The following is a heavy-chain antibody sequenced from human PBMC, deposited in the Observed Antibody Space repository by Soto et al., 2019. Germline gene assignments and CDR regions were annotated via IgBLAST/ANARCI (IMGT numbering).Heavy chain of an antibody. CDR3: ARSAGDIVVVPAAPADYYYGMDV. J-gene: IGHJ6*02. Sequence: QVQLVQSGAEVKKPGASVKVSCKASGYTFTGYYMHWVRQAPGQGLEWMGWINPNSGGTNYAQKFQGWVTMTMDTSISTAYMELSRLRSDDTAVYYCARSAGDIVVVPAAPADYYYGMDVWGQGTTVTVSS. V-gene: IGHV1-2*04. CDR1: GYTFTGYY. CDR2: INPNSGGT. D-gene: IGHD2-2*01.